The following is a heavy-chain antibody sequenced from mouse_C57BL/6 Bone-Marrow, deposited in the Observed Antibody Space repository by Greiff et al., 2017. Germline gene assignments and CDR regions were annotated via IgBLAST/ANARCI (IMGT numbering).Heavy chain of an antibody. CDR3: ARSVNWAFAY. CDR1: GYTFTDYY. V-gene: IGHV1-19*01. D-gene: IGHD4-1*01. CDR2: INPYNGGT. Sequence: EVKLKQSGPVLVKPGASVKMSCKASGYTFTDYYMNWVKQSHGKSLEWIGVINPYNGGTSYNQKFKGKATLTVDKSSSTAYMELNSLTSEDSAVYYCARSVNWAFAYWGQGTLVTVSA. J-gene: IGHJ3*01.